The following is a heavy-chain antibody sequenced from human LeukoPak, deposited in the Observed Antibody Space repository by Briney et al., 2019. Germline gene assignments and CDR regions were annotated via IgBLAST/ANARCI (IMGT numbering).Heavy chain of an antibody. J-gene: IGHJ4*02. Sequence: PGGSLRLSCAASGLTFSSYAMNWVRQAPGKGLKWVSGISESGAITHYADSVKGRFTISRDNSKTTVFLQMNSLRAEDTAVYYCAVSVRFERVWHYFNNWGQGTQVTVSS. CDR3: AVSVRFERVWHYFNN. CDR2: ISESGAIT. CDR1: GLTFSSYA. V-gene: IGHV3-23*01. D-gene: IGHD3-9*01.